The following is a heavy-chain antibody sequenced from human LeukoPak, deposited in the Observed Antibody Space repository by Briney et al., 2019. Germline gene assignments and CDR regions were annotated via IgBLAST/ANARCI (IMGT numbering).Heavy chain of an antibody. D-gene: IGHD5-24*01. CDR1: GGTFSSYA. CDR3: AREGVRGGYNHKEEVRFDY. V-gene: IGHV1-69*05. J-gene: IGHJ4*02. CDR2: IIPIFGTA. Sequence: SVKVSCKASGGTFSSYAISWVRQAPGQGLEWMGGIIPIFGTANYAQKFQGRVTITTDESTSTAYMELSSLRSKDTAVYYCAREGVRGGYNHKEEVRFDYWGQGTLVTVSS.